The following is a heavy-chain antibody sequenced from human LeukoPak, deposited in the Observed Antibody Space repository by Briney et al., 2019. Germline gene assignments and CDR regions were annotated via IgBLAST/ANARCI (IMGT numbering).Heavy chain of an antibody. V-gene: IGHV3-48*01. J-gene: IGHJ4*02. CDR3: ARDRNIWFGESSDY. D-gene: IGHD3-10*01. CDR1: GFTFSSYS. CDR2: ISSSSSTI. Sequence: GGSLRLSCAASGFTFSSYSMNWVRQAPGKGLEWVSYISSSSSTIYYADSVKGRFTISRDNAKNSLYLQMNSLRAEDTAVYYCARDRNIWFGESSDYWGQGTLVTVSS.